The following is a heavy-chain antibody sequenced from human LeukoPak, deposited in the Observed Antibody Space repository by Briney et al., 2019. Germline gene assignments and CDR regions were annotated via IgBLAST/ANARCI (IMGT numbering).Heavy chain of an antibody. CDR3: AKDSSSWYSKFDY. CDR1: GFTFDDYA. J-gene: IGHJ4*02. CDR2: ISWNSGSI. V-gene: IGHV3-9*01. D-gene: IGHD6-13*01. Sequence: PGRSLRLSCAASGFTFDDYAMHWVRQAPGKGLEWVSGISWNSGSIGYADSVKGRFTISRDNAKNSLYLQMNSLRAEDTALYYCAKDSSSWYSKFDYWGQGTLVTVSS.